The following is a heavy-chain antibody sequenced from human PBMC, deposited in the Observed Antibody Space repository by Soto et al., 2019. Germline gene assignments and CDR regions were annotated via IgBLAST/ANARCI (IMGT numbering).Heavy chain of an antibody. Sequence: PGGSLRLSCTASGFTFGDYAINWVRQVPGKGLGWLGFIRNDIYDETTEYAASVKGRIIISRDDSKSMAYLQMNSLKIEDTAIYYCITSVRDTFLDYWGQGSLVTVSS. CDR1: GFTFGDYA. V-gene: IGHV3-49*04. J-gene: IGHJ4*02. CDR3: ITSVRDTFLDY. D-gene: IGHD2-2*02. CDR2: IRNDIYDETT.